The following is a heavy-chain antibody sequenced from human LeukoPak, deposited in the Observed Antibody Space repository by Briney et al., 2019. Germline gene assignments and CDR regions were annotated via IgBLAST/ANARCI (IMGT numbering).Heavy chain of an antibody. CDR3: ARNVVVPAAPGWFDP. J-gene: IGHJ5*02. CDR1: GGSISSGDYY. V-gene: IGHV4-30-4*08. CDR2: IYYSGST. D-gene: IGHD2-2*01. Sequence: SETLSLTCTVSGGSISSGDYYWSWIRQPPGEGLERIGYIYYSGSTYYNPSLKSRVTISVDTSKNQFSLKLSSVTAADTAVYYCARNVVVPAAPGWFDPWGQGTLVTVSS.